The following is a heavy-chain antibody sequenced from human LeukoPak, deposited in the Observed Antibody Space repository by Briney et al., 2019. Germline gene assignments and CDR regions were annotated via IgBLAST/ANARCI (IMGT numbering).Heavy chain of an antibody. CDR1: GYTFTRFY. CDR2: IIPIFGTA. Sequence: SVKVSCKASGYTFTRFYIHWVRQAPGQGLEWMGGIIPIFGTANYAQKFQGRVTITADESTSTAYMELSSLRSEDTAVYYCARARRGWLQLGGYFDYWGQGTLVTVSS. D-gene: IGHD5-24*01. V-gene: IGHV1-69*13. J-gene: IGHJ4*02. CDR3: ARARRGWLQLGGYFDY.